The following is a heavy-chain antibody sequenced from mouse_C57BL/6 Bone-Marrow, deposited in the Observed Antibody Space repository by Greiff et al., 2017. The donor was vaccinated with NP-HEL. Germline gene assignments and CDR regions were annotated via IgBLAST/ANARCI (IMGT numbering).Heavy chain of an antibody. J-gene: IGHJ1*03. Sequence: QVQLQQSGAELVMPGASVKLSCKASGYTFTSYWMHWVKQRPGQGLEWIGEIDPSDSYTNYNQKLKGKSTLTVDKSSSTAYMQLSSLTSEDSAVYYCARDYYGNWYFDVWGTGTTVTVSS. CDR3: ARDYYGNWYFDV. D-gene: IGHD1-1*01. CDR1: GYTFTSYW. V-gene: IGHV1-69*01. CDR2: IDPSDSYT.